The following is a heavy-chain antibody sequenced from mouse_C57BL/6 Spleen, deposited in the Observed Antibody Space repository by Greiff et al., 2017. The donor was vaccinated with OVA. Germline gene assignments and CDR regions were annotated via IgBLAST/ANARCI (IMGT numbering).Heavy chain of an antibody. V-gene: IGHV2-5*01. CDR1: GFSLTSYG. CDR3: AKSFPYYDYDGDYAMDY. J-gene: IGHJ4*01. CDR2: IWRGGST. Sequence: QVQLQQSGPGLVQPSQSLSITCTVSGFSLTSYGVHWVRQSPGKGLEWLGVIWRGGSTDYNAAFMSRLSITKDNSKSQVFFKMNSLQADDTAIYYCAKSFPYYDYDGDYAMDYWGQGTSVTVSS. D-gene: IGHD2-4*01.